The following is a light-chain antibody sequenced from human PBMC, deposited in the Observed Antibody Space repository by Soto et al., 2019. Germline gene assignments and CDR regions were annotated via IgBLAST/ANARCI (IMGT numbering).Light chain of an antibody. J-gene: IGLJ1*01. CDR2: EVS. CDR3: RSYTSSSTYV. Sequence: QSALTQPASVSGSPGQSITISCTGTSSDVGGYNYVSWYQQHPGKAPKLMIYEVSNRPSGVSNRFSGSKSGNTASLTISGLQAEDEADYYVRSYTSSSTYVFGTGTKLTVL. CDR1: SSDVGGYNY. V-gene: IGLV2-14*01.